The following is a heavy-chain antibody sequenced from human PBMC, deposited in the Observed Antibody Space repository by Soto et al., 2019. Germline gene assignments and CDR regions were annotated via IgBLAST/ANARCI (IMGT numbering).Heavy chain of an antibody. CDR2: INPEETTT. CDR3: ARGGLEPVDY. Sequence: EVQLVESGGDLVQPGGSLRLSCAASGFSFSTFWMHWVRQAPGKGLVWVSRINPEETTTTYADSVRGRFTISRDNAKNTLYLQMKSLRADDTAVYYCARGGLEPVDYWGQGTLVTVFS. J-gene: IGHJ4*02. CDR1: GFSFSTFW. D-gene: IGHD2-2*01. V-gene: IGHV3-74*01.